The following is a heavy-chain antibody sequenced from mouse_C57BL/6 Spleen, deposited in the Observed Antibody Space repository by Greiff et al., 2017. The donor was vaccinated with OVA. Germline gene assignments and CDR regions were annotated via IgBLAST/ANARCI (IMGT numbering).Heavy chain of an antibody. CDR1: GFNIKDDY. CDR2: IDPENGDT. D-gene: IGHD2-3*01. J-gene: IGHJ2*01. CDR3: TTRYDGYFLDY. Sequence: VQLKQSGAELVRPGASVKLSCTASGFNIKDDYMHWVKQRPEQGLEWIGWIDPENGDTEYASKFQGKATITADTSSNTAYLQLSSLTSEDTAVYYCTTRYDGYFLDYWGQGTTLTVSS. V-gene: IGHV14-4*01.